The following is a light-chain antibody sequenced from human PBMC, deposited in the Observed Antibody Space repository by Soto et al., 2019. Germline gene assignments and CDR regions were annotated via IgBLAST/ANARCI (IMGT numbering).Light chain of an antibody. J-gene: IGKJ2*01. CDR3: QQYKDYVYT. CDR1: QSISSW. V-gene: IGKV1-5*01. CDR2: DAS. Sequence: DIQMTQSPSTLSASVGDRVTITCRASQSISSWLAWYQQKPGQAPKLLIYDASTLERGVPSRFSGSGSATEFTLTISGLQPDDFATYYCQQYKDYVYTFGQGTKVESK.